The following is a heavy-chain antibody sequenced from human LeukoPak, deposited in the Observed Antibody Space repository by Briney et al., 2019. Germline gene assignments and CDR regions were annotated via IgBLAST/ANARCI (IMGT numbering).Heavy chain of an antibody. CDR1: GFTFSSYA. J-gene: IGHJ4*02. V-gene: IGHV3-30*04. Sequence: GGSLRLSCAASGFTFSSYAMHWVRQAPGMGLEWVAVISYDGSNKYYADSVKGRFTISRDNSKNTLYLQMNSLRAEDTAVYYCARDSSRSIYGLNDYWGQGTLVTVSS. D-gene: IGHD4-17*01. CDR2: ISYDGSNK. CDR3: ARDSSRSIYGLNDY.